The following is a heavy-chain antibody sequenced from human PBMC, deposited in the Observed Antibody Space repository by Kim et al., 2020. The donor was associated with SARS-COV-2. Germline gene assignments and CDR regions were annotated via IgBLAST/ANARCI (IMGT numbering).Heavy chain of an antibody. CDR2: ISGSGGST. Sequence: GGSLRLSCAASGFTFSSYAMSWVRQAPWKGLEWVSAISGSGGSTYYADSVKGRFTISRDNSKNTLYLQMNSLRAEDTAVYYCAKDRLSGSVCFDYWGQGTLVTVSS. V-gene: IGHV3-23*01. D-gene: IGHD3-10*01. CDR3: AKDRLSGSVCFDY. J-gene: IGHJ4*02. CDR1: GFTFSSYA.